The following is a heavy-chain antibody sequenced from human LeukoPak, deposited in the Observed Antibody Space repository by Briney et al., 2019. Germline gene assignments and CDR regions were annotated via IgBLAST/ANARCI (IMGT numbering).Heavy chain of an antibody. CDR3: AKDHDFWSGYSDY. J-gene: IGHJ4*02. V-gene: IGHV3-21*04. CDR1: GFTFSSYS. CDR2: ISSSSSYI. D-gene: IGHD3-3*01. Sequence: GGSLRLSCAAFGFTFSSYSMNWVRQAPGKGLEWVSSISSSSSYIYYADSVKGRFTISRDNSKNTLYLQMNSLRAEDTAVYYCAKDHDFWSGYSDYWGQGTLVTVSS.